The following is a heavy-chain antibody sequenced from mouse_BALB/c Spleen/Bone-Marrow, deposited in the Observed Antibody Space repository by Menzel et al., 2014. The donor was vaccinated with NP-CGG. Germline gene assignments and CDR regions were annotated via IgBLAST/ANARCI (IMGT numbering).Heavy chain of an antibody. V-gene: IGHV5-6*02. Sequence: EVKLMESGGDLVKPGGSLKLSCAASGFTFSNYGMSWVRQTPDKRLEWVATISSGGSYTYYPDSVKGRFTISGDNAKNTLYLQMSSLKSEDTAMYYCARRDGGPMDYWGQGTSVTVSS. J-gene: IGHJ4*01. CDR2: ISSGGSYT. D-gene: IGHD2-3*01. CDR3: ARRDGGPMDY. CDR1: GFTFSNYG.